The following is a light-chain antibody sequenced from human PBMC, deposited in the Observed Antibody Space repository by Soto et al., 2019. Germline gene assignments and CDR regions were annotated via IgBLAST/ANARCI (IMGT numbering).Light chain of an antibody. CDR3: SSYAGSDTYV. Sequence: QSALTQPPSASGSPGQSVTISCTGTSSDVGGYNYVSWYQQRPGKVPKLMISEVSKRPSGVPDRFSGSKSGNTASLTVSGLQAEDDADYFCSSYAGSDTYVFGTGTKVTVL. CDR1: SSDVGGYNY. J-gene: IGLJ1*01. CDR2: EVS. V-gene: IGLV2-8*01.